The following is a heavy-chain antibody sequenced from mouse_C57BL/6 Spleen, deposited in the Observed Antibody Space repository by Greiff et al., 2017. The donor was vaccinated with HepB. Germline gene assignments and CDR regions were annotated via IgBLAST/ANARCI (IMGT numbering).Heavy chain of an antibody. CDR2: IWSGGST. Sequence: VKLMESGPGLVQPSQSLSITCTVSGFSLTSYGVHWVRQSPGKGLEWLGVIWSGGSTDYNAAFISRLSISKDNSKSQVFFKMNSLQADDTAIYYCARNEGWLLRYFDVWGTGTTVTVSS. CDR3: ARNEGWLLRYFDV. J-gene: IGHJ1*03. V-gene: IGHV2-2*01. D-gene: IGHD2-3*01. CDR1: GFSLTSYG.